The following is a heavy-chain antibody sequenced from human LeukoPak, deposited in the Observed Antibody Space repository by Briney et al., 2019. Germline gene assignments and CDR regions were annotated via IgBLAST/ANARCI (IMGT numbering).Heavy chain of an antibody. D-gene: IGHD3-22*01. J-gene: IGHJ6*02. CDR1: GFTFRTYA. V-gene: IGHV3-30-3*01. CDR3: ARDSHYYDPGGYYSRGEYYHHGMDA. CDR2: VSYDGSNK. Sequence: GRSLRLSCVVSGFTFRTYAMHWVRQAPGKGLEWVAVVSYDGSNKYYADSVQGRFTISRDNSRNTLHLQMNSLRAEDTAVYYCARDSHYYDPGGYYSRGEYYHHGMDAWGQGTTVIASS.